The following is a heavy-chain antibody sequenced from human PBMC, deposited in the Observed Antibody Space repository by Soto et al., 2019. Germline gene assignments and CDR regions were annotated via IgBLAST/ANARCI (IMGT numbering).Heavy chain of an antibody. D-gene: IGHD6-19*01. J-gene: IGHJ5*02. CDR3: AKDWGSSGWFNWFNP. CDR2: ISHSGTSK. V-gene: IGHV3-30*18. Sequence: QVQLVESGGGVVQPGESLQVACAASGFTVATTGMHWVRQAPGKGLEWVAMISHSGTSKVYIDSVQGRFTISRDNARNNLYLQMSSLLPEDTAIYYCAKDWGSSGWFNWFNPWGQGVLVTVSS. CDR1: GFTVATTG.